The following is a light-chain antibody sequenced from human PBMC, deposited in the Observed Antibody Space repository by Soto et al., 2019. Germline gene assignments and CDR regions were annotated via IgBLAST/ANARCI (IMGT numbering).Light chain of an antibody. CDR2: GAS. Sequence: EIVMTQSPATLSVSPGERATLSCRASQSVGSNLAWYQQRPGQAPSLLMYGASTRATGIPARFSGSGSGTEFTLTISSLQSEDFAVYYCQQYNDWRTFGQGTKVDIK. V-gene: IGKV3-15*01. CDR1: QSVGSN. J-gene: IGKJ1*01. CDR3: QQYNDWRT.